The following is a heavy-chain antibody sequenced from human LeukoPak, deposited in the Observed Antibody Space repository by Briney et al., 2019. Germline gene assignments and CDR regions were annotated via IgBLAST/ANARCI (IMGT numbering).Heavy chain of an antibody. J-gene: IGHJ4*02. V-gene: IGHV1-18*01. Sequence: APVKVSCKASGYTFSMYGFSWVRQAPGQGLEWMGRISAYTGDANYAQNLQGRVTFTTDTSTSTAYMELRSLRSDDTAVYYCARDPTDYGYYEADFDYWGEGTLVTVCS. CDR3: ARDPTDYGYYEADFDY. CDR1: GYTFSMYG. CDR2: ISAYTGDA. D-gene: IGHD4-17*01.